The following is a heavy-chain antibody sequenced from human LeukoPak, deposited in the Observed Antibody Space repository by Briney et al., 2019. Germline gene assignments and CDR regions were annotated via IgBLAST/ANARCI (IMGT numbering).Heavy chain of an antibody. CDR1: GFTFSSDE. V-gene: IGHV3-48*03. D-gene: IGHD3-10*02. Sequence: PGGSLRLSCAASGFTFSSDEMNWGRQGPGKGLGWVSYISSSGSNIYYADSVKGRFTISRDNAKNSLYLQMNSLRAEDTAVYYCAELGITMIGGVWGKGTPVTISS. CDR3: AELGITMIGGV. CDR2: ISSSGSNI. J-gene: IGHJ6*04.